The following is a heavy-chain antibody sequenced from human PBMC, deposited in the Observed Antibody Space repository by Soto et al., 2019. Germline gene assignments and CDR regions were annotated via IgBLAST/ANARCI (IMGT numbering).Heavy chain of an antibody. CDR3: ARAGSGYDARFFDY. CDR1: GYTLTSYA. CDR2: INAGNCNT. Sequence: ASVKVSCKASGYTLTSYAMHWVRQAPGQRLEWMGWINAGNCNTKYSQKFQGRVTITRDTSASTAYMELSSLRSEDTAVYYCARAGSGYDARFFDYWGQGTLVTVSS. D-gene: IGHD5-12*01. V-gene: IGHV1-3*01. J-gene: IGHJ4*02.